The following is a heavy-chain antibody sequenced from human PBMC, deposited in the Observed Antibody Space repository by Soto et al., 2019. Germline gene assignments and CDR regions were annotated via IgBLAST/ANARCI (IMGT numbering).Heavy chain of an antibody. J-gene: IGHJ6*02. CDR3: ANVDWNYGKDA. Sequence: EVQLLESGGGLVQPGGSLRLSCAASGLTFRSYAMSWVRQAPGKGLEWVSGINGFGDRTNYSDSVKGRFTISRDNSKNTLYLQMNSLRVEATAIYYCANVDWNYGKDAWGQGTTVTVS. CDR1: GLTFRSYA. D-gene: IGHD1-1*01. CDR2: INGFGDRT. V-gene: IGHV3-23*01.